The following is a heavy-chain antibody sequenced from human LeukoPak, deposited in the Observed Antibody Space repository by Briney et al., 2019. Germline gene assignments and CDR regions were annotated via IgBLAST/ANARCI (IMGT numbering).Heavy chain of an antibody. J-gene: IGHJ4*02. D-gene: IGHD6-13*01. CDR1: GFTFDDYA. Sequence: GGSLRLSCAASGFTFDDYAMHWVRQAPGKGLEWVSGISWNSGSIGYADSVKGRFTISRDNAKNSLYLQMNSLRAEDTALYYCAKSSRYSSSSLGYWGQGTLVTVSS. V-gene: IGHV3-9*01. CDR3: AKSSRYSSSSLGY. CDR2: ISWNSGSI.